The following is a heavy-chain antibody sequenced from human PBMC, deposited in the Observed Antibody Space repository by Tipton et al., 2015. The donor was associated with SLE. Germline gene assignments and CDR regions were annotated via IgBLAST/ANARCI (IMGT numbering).Heavy chain of an antibody. Sequence: TLSLTCAVYGGSFSGYFWTWVRQPPGKGVEWIGEINHSGGTNYNPSLKSRVTMSVDTSKNQFSLRLSSVTAADTAVYYCARPHSSGWSDFDYWGQGTLVTVSS. CDR3: ARPHSSGWSDFDY. V-gene: IGHV4-34*01. D-gene: IGHD6-19*01. CDR2: INHSGGT. CDR1: GGSFSGYF. J-gene: IGHJ4*02.